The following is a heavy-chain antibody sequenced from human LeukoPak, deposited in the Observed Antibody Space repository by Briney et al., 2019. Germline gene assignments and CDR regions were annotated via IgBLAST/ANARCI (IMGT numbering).Heavy chain of an antibody. J-gene: IGHJ6*03. V-gene: IGHV4-34*01. Sequence: SETLSLTCAVYGGSFSGCYWSWIRQPPGKGLEWIGEINHSGSTNYNPSLKSRDTISVDTSKNQFSLKLSSVTAADTAVYYCARDCSSTSCHYYYYMDVWGKGTTVTVSS. CDR2: INHSGST. D-gene: IGHD2-2*01. CDR1: GGSFSGCY. CDR3: ARDCSSTSCHYYYYMDV.